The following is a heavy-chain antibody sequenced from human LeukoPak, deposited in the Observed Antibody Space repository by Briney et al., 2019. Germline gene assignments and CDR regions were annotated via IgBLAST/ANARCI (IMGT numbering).Heavy chain of an antibody. V-gene: IGHV3-33*01. CDR1: GFTFSSYG. J-gene: IGHJ4*02. CDR3: ARERGYYGSGSPPTY. D-gene: IGHD3-10*01. Sequence: GGSLRLSCAASGFTFSSYGMPWVRQAPGKGLEWVAVIWYDGSNKYYADSVKGRFTISRDNSKNTLYLQMNSLRAEDTAVYYCARERGYYGSGSPPTYWGQGTLVTVSS. CDR2: IWYDGSNK.